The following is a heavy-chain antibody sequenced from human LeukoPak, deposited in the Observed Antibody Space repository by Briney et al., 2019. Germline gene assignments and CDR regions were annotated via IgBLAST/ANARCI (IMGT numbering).Heavy chain of an antibody. D-gene: IGHD6-13*01. CDR2: INHSGST. CDR1: GGSFSGYY. CDR3: ARSNGAISAAEDY. V-gene: IGHV4-34*10. Sequence: SETLSLTCAVYGGSFSGYYWSWIRQPPGKGLEWIGEINHSGSTNYNPSLKSRLTMSVDTSKNQFSLKLSSVTAADTAVYYCARSNGAISAAEDYWGQGTLVTVSS. J-gene: IGHJ4*02.